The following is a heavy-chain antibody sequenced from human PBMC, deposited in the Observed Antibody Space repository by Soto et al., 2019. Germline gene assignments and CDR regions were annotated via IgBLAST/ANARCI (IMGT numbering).Heavy chain of an antibody. Sequence: SGGGVVQPGRSLRLSCAASGFTFSSYGMHWVRQAPGKGLEWVAVISYDGSNKYYADSVKGRFTISRDNSKNTLYLQMNSLRAEDTAVYYCAKDGSDDAFDIWGQGTMVTVSS. CDR1: GFTFSSYG. CDR2: ISYDGSNK. J-gene: IGHJ3*02. CDR3: AKDGSDDAFDI. V-gene: IGHV3-30*18.